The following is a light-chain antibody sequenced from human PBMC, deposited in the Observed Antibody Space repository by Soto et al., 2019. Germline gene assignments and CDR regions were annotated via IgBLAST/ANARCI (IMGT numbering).Light chain of an antibody. CDR2: EVS. CDR3: SSYTIITTPPWV. J-gene: IGLJ3*02. V-gene: IGLV2-14*01. Sequence: QSALTQPASVSASPGQSITISCTGTSSDVGGYNYVSWYQQHPGKAPKLMIFEVSNRPSGVSDRFSGSKSGNTASLTISGLQAEDEADYYCSSYTIITTPPWVFGGGTKVTVL. CDR1: SSDVGGYNY.